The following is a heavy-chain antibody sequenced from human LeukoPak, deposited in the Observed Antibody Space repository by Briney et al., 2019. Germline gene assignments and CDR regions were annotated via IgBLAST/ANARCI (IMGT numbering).Heavy chain of an antibody. CDR1: GLTFSSYE. J-gene: IGHJ3*02. D-gene: IGHD3-22*01. V-gene: IGHV3-48*03. CDR3: ARDSHKFDSSGYYPDAFDI. CDR2: ISSSGSSI. Sequence: GGSLRLSCAASGLTFSSYEMNWVRQAPGKGLEWVSDISSSGSSIYYADSVKGRFTISRDNAKKSLYLQMHSLRAEDTAVYYCARDSHKFDSSGYYPDAFDIWGQGTMVTVSS.